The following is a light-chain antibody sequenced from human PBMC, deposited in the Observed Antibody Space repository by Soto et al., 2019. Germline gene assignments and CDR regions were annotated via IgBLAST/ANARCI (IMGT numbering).Light chain of an antibody. Sequence: EIVLTQSPGTLSLSLGERATVSCRASQSVGSNYLAWYQRKPGQAPRLLIYGASSRATGIPDRFSGSGSGTDFTLTISRLEPEDFSVYYCQQYATNPFTFGPGTKVDIK. J-gene: IGKJ3*01. CDR2: GAS. V-gene: IGKV3-20*01. CDR1: QSVGSNY. CDR3: QQYATNPFT.